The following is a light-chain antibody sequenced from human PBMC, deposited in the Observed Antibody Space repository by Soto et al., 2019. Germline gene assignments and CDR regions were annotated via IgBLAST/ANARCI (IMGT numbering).Light chain of an antibody. CDR1: SSDVGGYDY. CDR2: EVT. CDR3: SSYAGSNNFV. J-gene: IGLJ1*01. V-gene: IGLV2-8*01. Sequence: QSVLTQPPSASGSPGQSVTSSCTLTSSDVGGYDYVSWYQQHPGKAPKLMIYEVTKRPSGVPDRFSGSKSGNTASLTVSGLQAEDEADYYCSSYAGSNNFVFGTGTKSPS.